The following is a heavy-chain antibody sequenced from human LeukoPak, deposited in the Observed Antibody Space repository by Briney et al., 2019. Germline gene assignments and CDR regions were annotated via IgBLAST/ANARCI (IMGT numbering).Heavy chain of an antibody. D-gene: IGHD2-15*01. V-gene: IGHV3-33*01. Sequence: GGSLRLSCAASGFTFSSYGMHWVRQAPGKGLEWVAIIWYDGSNKYYADSVRGRFTISRDNSKNTLYLQMNSLRAKDTAMYYCARDRTRDCSGGGCYRHYFDYWGQGTLVTVSS. J-gene: IGHJ4*02. CDR1: GFTFSSYG. CDR3: ARDRTRDCSGGGCYRHYFDY. CDR2: IWYDGSNK.